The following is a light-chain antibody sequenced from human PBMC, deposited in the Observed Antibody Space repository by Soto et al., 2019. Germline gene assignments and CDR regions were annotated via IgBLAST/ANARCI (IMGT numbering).Light chain of an antibody. J-gene: IGLJ1*01. CDR2: EVS. Sequence: QSALTQFASVSGSPGQSITISCTGTSSDVGSYNLVSWYQQHPGKAPKLMIYEVSKRPSGVSNRFSGSKSGNTASLTISGLQAEDEADYYCCSYAGSSTYVFGTVTKLTVL. CDR1: SSDVGSYNL. CDR3: CSYAGSSTYV. V-gene: IGLV2-23*02.